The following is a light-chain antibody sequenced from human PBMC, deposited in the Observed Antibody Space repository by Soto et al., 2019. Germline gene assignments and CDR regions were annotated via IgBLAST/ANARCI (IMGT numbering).Light chain of an antibody. CDR1: SSDVGGYNY. Sequence: QSALTQPASVSGSPGQSITISCTGTSSDVGGYNYVSWYQQHPGKAPKLMIYDVSNRPSGVSXRFSGSKSXNTAXLTISGLQAEDEADYYCSSYTSSSTWVFGGGTKVTVL. J-gene: IGLJ3*02. CDR2: DVS. V-gene: IGLV2-14*01. CDR3: SSYTSSSTWV.